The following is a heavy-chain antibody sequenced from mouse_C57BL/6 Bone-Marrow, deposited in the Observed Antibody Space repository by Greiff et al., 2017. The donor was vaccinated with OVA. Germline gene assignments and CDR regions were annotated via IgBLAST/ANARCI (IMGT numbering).Heavy chain of an antibody. CDR3: ARREIYYDYLYYFDY. CDR2: INPNNGGT. CDR1: GYTFTDYN. Sequence: VQLKESGPELVKPGASVKIPCKASGYTFTDYNMDWVKQSHGKSLEWIGDINPNNGGTIYNQKFKGKATLTVDKSSSTAYMELRSLTSEDTAVYYCARREIYYDYLYYFDYWGQGTTLTVSS. J-gene: IGHJ2*01. V-gene: IGHV1-18*01. D-gene: IGHD2-4*01.